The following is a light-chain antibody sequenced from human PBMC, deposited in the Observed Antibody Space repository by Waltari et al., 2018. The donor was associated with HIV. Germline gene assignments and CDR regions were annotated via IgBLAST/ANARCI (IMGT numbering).Light chain of an antibody. V-gene: IGLV2-14*03. Sequence: QSALTQPASVSGSPGQSTTLSCPGASNDIFNYNYVSWYQQHPAKAPKLIIYDVTSRPSGVSNRFSASKSGNTASLTISGLQADDEADYYCSSYTNNNTLIFGGGTKLTVL. CDR3: SSYTNNNTLI. CDR2: DVT. J-gene: IGLJ2*01. CDR1: SNDIFNYNY.